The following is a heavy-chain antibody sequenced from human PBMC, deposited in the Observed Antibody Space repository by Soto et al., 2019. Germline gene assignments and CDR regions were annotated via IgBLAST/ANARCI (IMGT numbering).Heavy chain of an antibody. CDR1: GDSVSSNSAA. Sequence: PSQTLSLTCVISGDSVSSNSAAWNWIRQSPSRGLEWLGRTYYRSKWYSDCAASVESRITVNPDTSKNHFSLQLNSVTPEDTAVYYCARGEQYSGRIFDYWGQGTLVTVSS. J-gene: IGHJ4*02. V-gene: IGHV6-1*01. D-gene: IGHD1-26*01. CDR2: TYYRSKWYS. CDR3: ARGEQYSGRIFDY.